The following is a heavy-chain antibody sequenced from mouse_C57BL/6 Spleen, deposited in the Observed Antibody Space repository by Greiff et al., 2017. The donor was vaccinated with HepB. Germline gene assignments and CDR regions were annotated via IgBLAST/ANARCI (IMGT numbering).Heavy chain of an antibody. Sequence: EVKVVESGGGLVQSGRSLRLSCATSGFTFSDFYMEWVRQAPGKGLEWIAASRNKANDYTTEYSASVKGRFIVSRDTSQSILYLQMNALRAEDTAIYYCARDAPNYYGSRARYFDVWGTGTTVTVSS. CDR3: ARDAPNYYGSRARYFDV. CDR1: GFTFSDFY. D-gene: IGHD1-1*01. V-gene: IGHV7-1*01. CDR2: SRNKANDYTT. J-gene: IGHJ1*03.